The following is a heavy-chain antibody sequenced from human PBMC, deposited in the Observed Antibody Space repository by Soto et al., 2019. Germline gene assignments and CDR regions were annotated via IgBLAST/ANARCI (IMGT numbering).Heavy chain of an antibody. V-gene: IGHV4-39*01. CDR2: IYYSGST. J-gene: IGHJ5*02. D-gene: IGHD3-22*01. Sequence: SETLSLTCTVSGGSISSSSYYWGWIRQPPGKGLEWIGSIYYSGSTYYNPSLKSRVTISVDTSKNQFSLKLSSVTAADTAVYYCARLAESGYYAWFDPWGQGTLVTVSS. CDR3: ARLAESGYYAWFDP. CDR1: GGSISSSSYY.